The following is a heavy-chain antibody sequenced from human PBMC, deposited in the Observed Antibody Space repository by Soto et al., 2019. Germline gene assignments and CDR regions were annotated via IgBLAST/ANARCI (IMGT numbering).Heavy chain of an antibody. D-gene: IGHD3-3*01. CDR1: GFIFSDNA. Sequence: GGSLRLSCVGSGFIFSDNAMSWVRQAPGKGLEFVSTINGGGGSTYYADSVKGRFTITRDNSKNTLYLQMSSLRAEDTAVYYCVKDLDRATYYDFWSGQSFDYWGQGTLVTVSS. J-gene: IGHJ4*02. CDR2: INGGGGST. V-gene: IGHV3-64D*08. CDR3: VKDLDRATYYDFWSGQSFDY.